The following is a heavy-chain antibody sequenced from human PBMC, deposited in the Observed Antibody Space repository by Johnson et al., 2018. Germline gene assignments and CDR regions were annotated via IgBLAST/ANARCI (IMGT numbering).Heavy chain of an antibody. CDR3: AKEAPTYYDFWSGYYRGDYMDV. CDR1: GFTFNTYA. CDR2: ISYDGSNK. J-gene: IGHJ6*03. Sequence: QVQLVQSGGGVVQPGRSLRLSCAASGFTFNTYAMHWVRQAPGKGLEWVAVISYDGSNKYYADSVKGRFTISRDNSKNTLYLQMNSLRAEDTAVYYCAKEAPTYYDFWSGYYRGDYMDVWGKGTTVTVSS. D-gene: IGHD3-3*01. V-gene: IGHV3-30-3*01.